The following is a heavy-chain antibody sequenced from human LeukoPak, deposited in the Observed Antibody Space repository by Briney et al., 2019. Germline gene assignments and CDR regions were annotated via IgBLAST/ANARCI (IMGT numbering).Heavy chain of an antibody. V-gene: IGHV3-33*08. J-gene: IGHJ2*01. CDR1: GFTFSDYS. CDR2: IWYDGSNK. Sequence: GGSLRLSCAASGFTFSDYSMHWVRQAPGKGLEWVAVIWYDGSNKYYADSVKGRFTISRDSSKNTLWLQMNSLRAEDTAVYYCARDRATRYFDLWGRGTLVTVSS. CDR3: ARDRATRYFDL.